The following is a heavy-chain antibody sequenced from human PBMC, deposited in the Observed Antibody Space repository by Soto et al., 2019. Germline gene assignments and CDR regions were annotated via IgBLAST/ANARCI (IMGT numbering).Heavy chain of an antibody. CDR3: ARDSRYCTNGVCSYYFDY. J-gene: IGHJ4*02. CDR2: ISAYNGNT. V-gene: IGHV1-18*04. Sequence: VASVKVSCKASGYTFTSYGISWVRQAPGQGLEWMGWISAYNGNTNYAQKLQGRVTMTTDTSTSTAYMELRSLRSDDTAVYYCARDSRYCTNGVCSYYFDYWGQGTLVTVSS. D-gene: IGHD2-8*01. CDR1: GYTFTSYG.